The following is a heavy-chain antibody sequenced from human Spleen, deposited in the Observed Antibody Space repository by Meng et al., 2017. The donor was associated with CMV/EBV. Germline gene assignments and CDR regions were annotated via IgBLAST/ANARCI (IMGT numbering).Heavy chain of an antibody. CDR1: GFSLRDYY. D-gene: IGHD2-21*01. Sequence: GESLKISCAASGFSLRDYYINWIRQAPGKGLEWISYISSSSSVSPTTFYADSVGGRFTISRDNTKNSLYLQMNSLRADDTAVYYCARESATYCGGDCHYFDYWGPGTLVTVSS. CDR3: ARESATYCGGDCHYFDY. CDR2: ISSSSSVSPTT. V-gene: IGHV3-11*01. J-gene: IGHJ4*02.